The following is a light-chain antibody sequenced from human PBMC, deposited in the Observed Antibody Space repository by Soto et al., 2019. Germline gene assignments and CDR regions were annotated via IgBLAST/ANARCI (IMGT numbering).Light chain of an antibody. CDR3: QQRSNWPRT. Sequence: EIVLTQSPATLSLSPGKRATLSCRASQNVINYLAWYQQKPGQAPRLLIYDASNRATGIPARFSGSGSGTDFTLTISSLEPEDFAVYYCQQRSNWPRTFGQGTKLEIK. V-gene: IGKV3-11*01. CDR2: DAS. J-gene: IGKJ2*01. CDR1: QNVINY.